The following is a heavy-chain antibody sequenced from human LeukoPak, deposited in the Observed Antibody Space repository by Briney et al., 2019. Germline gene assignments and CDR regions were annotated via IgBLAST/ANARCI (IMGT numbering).Heavy chain of an antibody. V-gene: IGHV3-23*01. CDR1: GFTLSNYV. J-gene: IGHJ4*02. D-gene: IGHD3-3*01. CDR2: ISGSGGST. CDR3: AKLDYWSGSQY. Sequence: GGSLRLSCAASGFTLSNYVMGWVRQAPGKGLEWVSVISGSGGSTDYAGSVKGRFTISRDKSKNTMYLQMSSLRAEDTALYYCAKLDYWSGSQYWGRGTLVTVS.